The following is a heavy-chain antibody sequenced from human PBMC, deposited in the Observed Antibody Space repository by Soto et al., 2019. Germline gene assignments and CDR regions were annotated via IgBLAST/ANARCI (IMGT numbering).Heavy chain of an antibody. Sequence: PGESLKISCKGSGYSFTSYWIGWVRQMPGKGLEWMGIIYPGDSDTRYSPSFQGQVTISADKSISTAYLQWSSLKASDTAMYYCARHFDVDTAMVTYYYYYGMDVWGQGTTVTVSS. CDR3: ARHFDVDTAMVTYYYYYGMDV. J-gene: IGHJ6*02. V-gene: IGHV5-51*01. CDR2: IYPGDSDT. CDR1: GYSFTSYW. D-gene: IGHD5-18*01.